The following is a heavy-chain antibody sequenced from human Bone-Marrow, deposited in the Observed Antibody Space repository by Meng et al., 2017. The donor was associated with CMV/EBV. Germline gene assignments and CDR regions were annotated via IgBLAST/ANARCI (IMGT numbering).Heavy chain of an antibody. V-gene: IGHV1-8*03. J-gene: IGHJ4*02. CDR1: GYTFTSYD. CDR3: AGVGKPTVVTGQFDY. CDR2: MNPNSGNT. Sequence: ASVKISCKASGYTFTSYDINWVRQATGQGLEWMGWMNPNSGNTGYAQKFQGRVTITRNTSISTAYMELSSLRSEDTAVYYCAGVGKPTVVTGQFDYWGQGTLVTVSS. D-gene: IGHD4-23*01.